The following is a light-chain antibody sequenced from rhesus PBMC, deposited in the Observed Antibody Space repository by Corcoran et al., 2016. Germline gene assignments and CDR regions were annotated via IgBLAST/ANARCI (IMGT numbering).Light chain of an antibody. Sequence: QVILTQSPATLSLSPGERATLPCRASQSVSSSLAWSQQKPGHAPRLLIYGASTRATVIPDRFSGNGSGTEFTLTISSREPEDFALYYCQKYISSPYSFGQGTKVEIK. CDR1: QSVSSS. V-gene: IGKV3-53*01. J-gene: IGKJ2*01. CDR2: GAS. CDR3: QKYISSPYS.